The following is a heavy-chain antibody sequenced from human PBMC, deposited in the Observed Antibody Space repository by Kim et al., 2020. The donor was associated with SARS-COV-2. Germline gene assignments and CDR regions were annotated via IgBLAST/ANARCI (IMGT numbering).Heavy chain of an antibody. CDR1: GYTFSDHY. CDR2: VTPTSGGT. J-gene: IGHJ4*02. CDR3: VRDGGGFDY. V-gene: IGHV1-2*02. Sequence: ASVKVSCKTSGYTFSDHYIQWVRQAPGQGLEWMGWVTPTSGGTHFAQKFQGRVTMTRDMSINTAYMQLSSLGSDDTAIYYCVRDGGGFDYWGQGTLVTVS.